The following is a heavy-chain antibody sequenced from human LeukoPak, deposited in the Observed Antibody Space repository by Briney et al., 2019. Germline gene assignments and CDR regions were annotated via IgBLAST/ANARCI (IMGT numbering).Heavy chain of an antibody. CDR2: IRFDGGNK. Sequence: GGSLRLSCAASGITFKLYGMHWVRQAPGKGLEWVAFIRFDGGNKYYADSVKGRFTVSRDNSKDTLYLEMNSLRPEDTAVYYCAKDIRGFHYYDRSESEPRPRETDYYYYMDVWGKGTTVTISS. V-gene: IGHV3-30*02. CDR1: GITFKLYG. J-gene: IGHJ6*03. D-gene: IGHD3-22*01. CDR3: AKDIRGFHYYDRSESEPRPRETDYYYYMDV.